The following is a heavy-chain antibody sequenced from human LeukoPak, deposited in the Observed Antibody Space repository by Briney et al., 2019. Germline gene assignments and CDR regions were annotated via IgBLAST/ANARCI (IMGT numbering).Heavy chain of an antibody. J-gene: IGHJ3*02. CDR3: AKGGGYSYGYVVAFDI. V-gene: IGHV3-30*02. CDR1: GFTCSSYG. Sequence: PGGSLRLSCAASGFTCSSYGMHWVRQAPGKGLEWVAFIRYDGSNKYYADSVKGRFTISRDNSKNTLYLQMNSLRAEDTAVYYCAKGGGYSYGYVVAFDIWGQGTMVTVSS. CDR2: IRYDGSNK. D-gene: IGHD5-18*01.